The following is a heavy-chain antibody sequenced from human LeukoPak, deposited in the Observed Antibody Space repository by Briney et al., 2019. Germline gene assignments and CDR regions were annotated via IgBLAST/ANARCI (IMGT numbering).Heavy chain of an antibody. CDR3: ARGPIIASGWYDY. Sequence: SVKVSWRASGGTFSSYAISWVRQAPGQGLEWMGRIIPILGIANYAQKFQGRVTITADKSTSTAYMELSSLRSEDTAVYYCARGPIIASGWYDYWGQGTLVTVSS. V-gene: IGHV1-69*04. CDR1: GGTFSSYA. CDR2: IIPILGIA. D-gene: IGHD6-19*01. J-gene: IGHJ4*02.